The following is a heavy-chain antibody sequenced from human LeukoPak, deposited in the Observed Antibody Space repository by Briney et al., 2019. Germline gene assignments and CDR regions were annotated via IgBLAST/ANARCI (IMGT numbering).Heavy chain of an antibody. CDR2: ISYDGSNK. D-gene: IGHD2-2*01. V-gene: IGHV3-30*18. J-gene: IGHJ4*02. CDR1: GFTFSYFG. CDR3: AKGIVSTSAGGFDY. Sequence: GGSLRLSCAASGFTFSYFGMHWVRQAPGKGLECVAVISYDGSNKYYADSVKGRFTISRDNSKNTLYLQMNSLRTEDTAVYYCAKGIVSTSAGGFDYWGQGTLVTVSS.